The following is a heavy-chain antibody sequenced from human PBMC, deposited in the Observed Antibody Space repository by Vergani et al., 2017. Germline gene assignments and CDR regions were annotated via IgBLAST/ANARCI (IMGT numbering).Heavy chain of an antibody. V-gene: IGHV3-21*01. Sequence: EVQLVESGGGLVKPGGSLRLSCAASGFTFSSYSMNWVRQAPGKGLEWVSSISSSSSYIYYADSVKGRFTISRDNAKNSLYLQMNSLRAEDTAVYYCERGLRRYSYGYHAYWGQGTLVTVSS. CDR3: ERGLRRYSYGYHAY. J-gene: IGHJ4*02. CDR1: GFTFSSYS. CDR2: ISSSSSYI. D-gene: IGHD5-18*01.